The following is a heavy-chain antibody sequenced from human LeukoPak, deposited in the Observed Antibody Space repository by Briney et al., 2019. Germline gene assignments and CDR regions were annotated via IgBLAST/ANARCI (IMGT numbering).Heavy chain of an antibody. V-gene: IGHV3-21*01. CDR2: ISSSSSYI. J-gene: IGHJ6*03. D-gene: IGHD3-10*01. Sequence: GWALRLSCAASGFTFSSYILHWLRQAPGKGLDWVALISSSSSYIYYAGSVKGRFTISRDNAKNSLYLQMNSLRAEDTAVYYCARDPLLWFGEGTYMDVWGKGTTVTVSS. CDR3: ARDPLLWFGEGTYMDV. CDR1: GFTFSSYI.